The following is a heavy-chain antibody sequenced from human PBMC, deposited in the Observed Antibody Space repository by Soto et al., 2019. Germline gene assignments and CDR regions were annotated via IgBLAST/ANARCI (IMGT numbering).Heavy chain of an antibody. J-gene: IGHJ6*02. Sequence: PGGSLRLSCAASGFTFGSYGMHWVRQAPGKGLEWVAVISYDGSNKYYADSVKGRFTISRDNSKNTLYLQMNSLRAEDTAVYYCAKDHSSSSMGYYYYYGMDVWGQGTTVTVSS. CDR3: AKDHSSSSMGYYYYYGMDV. V-gene: IGHV3-30*18. CDR1: GFTFGSYG. D-gene: IGHD6-6*01. CDR2: ISYDGSNK.